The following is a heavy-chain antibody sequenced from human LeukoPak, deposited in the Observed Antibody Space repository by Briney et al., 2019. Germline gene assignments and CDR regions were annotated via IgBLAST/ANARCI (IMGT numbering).Heavy chain of an antibody. V-gene: IGHV3-33*01. J-gene: IGHJ5*02. CDR1: GFTFSSYG. CDR3: ARSVGATTDWFDP. Sequence: PGRSLGLSCAASGFTFSSYGMYWVRQAPGKGLEWVAVIWYDGSNKYYGDSVSGRFTISRDNSKNMLYLEMNSLRGEDTAVYYCARSVGATTDWFDPWGQGTQVIVSS. D-gene: IGHD1-26*01. CDR2: IWYDGSNK.